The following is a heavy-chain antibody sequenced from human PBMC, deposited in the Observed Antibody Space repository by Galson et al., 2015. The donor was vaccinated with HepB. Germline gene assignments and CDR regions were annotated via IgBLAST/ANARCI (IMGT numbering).Heavy chain of an antibody. CDR3: VKPNRRGYSYSFFDY. D-gene: IGHD5-18*01. V-gene: IGHV3-64D*06. CDR2: ISSNGGST. Sequence: SLRLSCAASGFTFSSYAMHWVRQAPGKGLEYVSAISSNGGSTYYADSVKGRFTISRDNSKNTLYLQMSSLRAEDTAVYYCVKPNRRGYSYSFFDYWGQGTLVTVSS. CDR1: GFTFSSYA. J-gene: IGHJ4*02.